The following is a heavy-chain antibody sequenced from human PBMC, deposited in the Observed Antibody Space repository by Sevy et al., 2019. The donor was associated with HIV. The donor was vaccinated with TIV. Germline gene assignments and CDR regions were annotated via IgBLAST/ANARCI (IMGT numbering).Heavy chain of an antibody. Sequence: SETLSLRCTVAAGSVSGGNQYWSWIRQPPGKGLEWIGYVHNTGDTNYSPSLRSRVTISRDTSKNQFSLNLRSVTAADTGVDFCLLVVTDAEHYFDYWGRGTLVTVSS. CDR2: VHNTGDT. D-gene: IGHD2-21*02. J-gene: IGHJ4*02. V-gene: IGHV4-61*01. CDR1: AGSVSGGNQY. CDR3: LLVVTDAEHYFDY.